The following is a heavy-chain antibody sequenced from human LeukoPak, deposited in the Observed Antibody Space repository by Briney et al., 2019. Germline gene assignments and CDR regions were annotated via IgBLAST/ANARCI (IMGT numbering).Heavy chain of an antibody. CDR1: GGSISSYY. Sequence: SETLSLTCTVSGGSISSYYWSWIRQPPGKGLEWIGYIYNSGSTNYNPSLKSRVTISLDTSKNQFSLKLSSVTAADTAVYYCARGGAVAGLYYYYYMDVWGKGTTVTVSS. J-gene: IGHJ6*03. CDR2: IYNSGST. V-gene: IGHV4-59*01. CDR3: ARGGAVAGLYYYYYMDV. D-gene: IGHD6-19*01.